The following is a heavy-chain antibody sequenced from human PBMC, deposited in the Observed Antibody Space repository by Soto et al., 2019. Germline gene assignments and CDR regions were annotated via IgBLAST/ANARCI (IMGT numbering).Heavy chain of an antibody. J-gene: IGHJ5*02. Sequence: HGESLKICWTVFRYRFTSYGIGSVGQMPGKGLEWMGIIYPGDSDTRYSPSFQGQVTISADKYISTAYLQWSSLKASDTAMYYCARLEYPRYWFDPWGQGTLVTVSS. V-gene: IGHV5-51*01. CDR3: ARLEYPRYWFDP. CDR2: IYPGDSDT. CDR1: RYRFTSYG. D-gene: IGHD2-2*01.